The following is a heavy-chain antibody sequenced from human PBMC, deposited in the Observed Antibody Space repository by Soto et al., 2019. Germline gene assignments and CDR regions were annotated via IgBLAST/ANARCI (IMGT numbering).Heavy chain of an antibody. V-gene: IGHV1-46*01. CDR2: INPRGGIT. D-gene: IGHD1-7*01. CDR1: GYTFTNYY. CDR3: ARVMGTGGWNYLDS. Sequence: ASVKVSCKASGYTFTNYYIHWVRQAPGQGLEWMGIINPRGGITSYAQKFQGRVTMTRDTSTSMVYMELSSLRSEDTAMYYCARVMGTGGWNYLDSWGKDTLVTVP. J-gene: IGHJ1*01.